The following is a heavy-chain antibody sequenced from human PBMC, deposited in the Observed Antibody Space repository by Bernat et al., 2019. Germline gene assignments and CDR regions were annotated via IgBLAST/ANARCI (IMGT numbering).Heavy chain of an antibody. CDR3: AREGWSAMAAAGTGADY. J-gene: IGHJ4*02. CDR2: IWYDSSNS. D-gene: IGHD6-25*01. V-gene: IGHV3-33*01. CDR1: GFTFSHYG. Sequence: QVQLVESGGGVVQPGTSLRLSCVASGFTFSHYGMHWVRQAPGKGLEWVAVIWYDSSNSYYADSVRGRFTISKDNSKNTLFLQMNSLRTEDTGVYYCAREGWSAMAAAGTGADYWGQGTLVSVSS.